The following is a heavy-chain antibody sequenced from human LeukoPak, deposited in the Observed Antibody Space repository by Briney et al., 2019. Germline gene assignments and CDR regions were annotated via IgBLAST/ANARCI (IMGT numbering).Heavy chain of an antibody. J-gene: IGHJ5*02. D-gene: IGHD3-10*01. CDR1: GYSISSSYY. Sequence: SETLSLTCTVSGYSISSSYYWGWIRQPPGKGLEWIGSIYNRGTNHYSPSLKSRVTISVDTSKKQFSLKLSSVTAADTAVYYCARGLLLWFGESGWFDPWGQGTLVTVSS. V-gene: IGHV4-38-2*02. CDR3: ARGLLLWFGESGWFDP. CDR2: IYNRGTN.